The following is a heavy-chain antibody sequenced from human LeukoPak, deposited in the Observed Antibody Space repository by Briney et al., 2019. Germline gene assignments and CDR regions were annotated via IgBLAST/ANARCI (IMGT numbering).Heavy chain of an antibody. D-gene: IGHD5-12*01. CDR1: VYTFTSYG. J-gene: IGHJ4*02. CDR3: ARDLVVGLVATISPPFDY. Sequence: ASVKVSCKASVYTFTSYGISWVRQAPGQGLEGMGWISAYNGNTNYALKLQGRVTMTTDTYTSTAYMELRSLRSDDTAVYYCARDLVVGLVATISPPFDYWGQGTLVTVSS. V-gene: IGHV1-18*01. CDR2: ISAYNGNT.